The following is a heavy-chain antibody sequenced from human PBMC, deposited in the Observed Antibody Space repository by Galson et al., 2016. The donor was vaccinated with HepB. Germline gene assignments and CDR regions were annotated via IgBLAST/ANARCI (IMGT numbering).Heavy chain of an antibody. Sequence: SETLSLTCTVSGDSISKYYSSWIRQPPGKALEWISYTHYSGSTDYNSSLKSRITMSVDTSKNQFSLKLSSVTAADTALYYCATTYCGGDCYHVYAFDFWGQGTMVTVSS. D-gene: IGHD2-21*02. V-gene: IGHV4-59*03. CDR1: GDSISKYY. CDR3: ATTYCGGDCYHVYAFDF. CDR2: THYSGST. J-gene: IGHJ3*01.